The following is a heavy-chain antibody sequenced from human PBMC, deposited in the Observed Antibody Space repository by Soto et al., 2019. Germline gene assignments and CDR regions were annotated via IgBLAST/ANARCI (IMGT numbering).Heavy chain of an antibody. CDR2: IWHDGSNK. CDR1: GFRFRDYG. Sequence: QVQLVQSGGGVVQPGRSLRLSCETSGFRFRDYGMHWVRQAPGKGLEWVAVIWHDGSNKHYADSVKGRFTVSRDNSKSTLFLQMGTLRAEDTAVYYCARAPSAAGTVGFDFWGQGTPVTVSS. CDR3: ARAPSAAGTVGFDF. J-gene: IGHJ4*02. D-gene: IGHD1-1*01. V-gene: IGHV3-33*01.